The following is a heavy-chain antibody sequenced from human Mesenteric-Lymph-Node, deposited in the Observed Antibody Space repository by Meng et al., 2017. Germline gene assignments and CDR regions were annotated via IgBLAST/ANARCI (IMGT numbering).Heavy chain of an antibody. CDR1: GFTFASYA. V-gene: IGHV3-30*03. Sequence: QVQLVESGGGVVQPGSSLRLSCAASGFTFASYAMHWVRQAPGKGLEWVAVILYDGSNKFYADSVKGRFTISRDNSRNTLYLQMNSLRPEDTAVYYCFWLGESHNWGQGALVTVSS. D-gene: IGHD3-10*01. CDR3: FWLGESHN. CDR2: ILYDGSNK. J-gene: IGHJ4*02.